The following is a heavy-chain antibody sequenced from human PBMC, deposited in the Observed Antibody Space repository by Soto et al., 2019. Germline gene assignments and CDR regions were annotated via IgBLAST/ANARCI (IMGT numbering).Heavy chain of an antibody. CDR3: AKDLQSYGDYDYYCSGMDV. J-gene: IGHJ6*02. CDR2: ISYDGTNK. D-gene: IGHD4-17*01. V-gene: IGHV3-30*18. Sequence: QVQLVESGGGEVQPGRSLTISCAASGFTFSNYGMHWVRQTPGKGLEWVAVISYDGTNKFYSYSVKGRFSISRDNFKNTRTLQMNSLRADDTAVYSCAKDLQSYGDYDYYCSGMDVWGLGTRVTVSS. CDR1: GFTFSNYG.